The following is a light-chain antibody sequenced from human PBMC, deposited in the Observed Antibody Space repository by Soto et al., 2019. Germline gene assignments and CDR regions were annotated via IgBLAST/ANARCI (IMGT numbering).Light chain of an antibody. CDR2: AAS. Sequence: EIQMTQSPSSLSESVGDIVTITCRASQSISMNINWYQHKPGKAPKLLIYAASSLQNGVPSRFSGGGSGTEFTLSISSLQPEDFGTYYCQQSYTTASITFGQGTRLEIK. CDR3: QQSYTTASIT. V-gene: IGKV1-39*01. J-gene: IGKJ5*01. CDR1: QSISMN.